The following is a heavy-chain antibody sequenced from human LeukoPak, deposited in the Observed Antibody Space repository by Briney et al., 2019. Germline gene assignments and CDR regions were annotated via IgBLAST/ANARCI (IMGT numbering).Heavy chain of an antibody. CDR2: IKQDGSEK. D-gene: IGHD5-24*01. Sequence: GGSLRLSCAASGFTFSNYWMIWVRQAPGKGLEWVGNIKQDGSEKRYADSVRGRFSISRDNAQTSLYLQMNSLRAEDTAVYYCARASDPWLQLTWGQGTLVTVAS. CDR3: ARASDPWLQLT. J-gene: IGHJ5*02. CDR1: GFTFSNYW. V-gene: IGHV3-7*05.